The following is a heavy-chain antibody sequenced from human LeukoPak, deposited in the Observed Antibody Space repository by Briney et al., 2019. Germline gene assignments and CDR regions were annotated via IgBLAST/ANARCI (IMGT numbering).Heavy chain of an antibody. V-gene: IGHV1-2*02. CDR1: GYTFTGYY. CDR2: INPNSGGT. CDR3: AIFGVVNWFDP. J-gene: IGHJ5*02. D-gene: IGHD3-3*01. Sequence: ASVRVSCKAPGYTFTGYYMHWVRQAPGQRLEWMGWINPNSGGTNYAQKFQGRVTMTRDTSISTAYMELSRLRSDDTAVYYCAIFGVVNWFDPWGQGTLVTVSS.